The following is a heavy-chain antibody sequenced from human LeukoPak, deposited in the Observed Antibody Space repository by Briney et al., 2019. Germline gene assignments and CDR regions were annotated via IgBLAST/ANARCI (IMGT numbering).Heavy chain of an antibody. CDR2: ISGSGGST. Sequence: AGGSLRLSCAASGFTFSSYAMSWVRQAPGKGLEWVSAISGSGGSTYYADSVKGRFTISRDNSKNTLYLQMNSLRAEDTAVYYCARDLVLRYFDWLLHDAFDIWGQGTMVTVSS. CDR3: ARDLVLRYFDWLLHDAFDI. J-gene: IGHJ3*02. CDR1: GFTFSSYA. D-gene: IGHD3-9*01. V-gene: IGHV3-23*01.